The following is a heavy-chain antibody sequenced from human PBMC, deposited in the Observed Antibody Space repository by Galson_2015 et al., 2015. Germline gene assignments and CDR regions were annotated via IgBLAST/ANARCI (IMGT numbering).Heavy chain of an antibody. Sequence: SLRLSCAASGFTFGDYAMSWFRQAPGKGLEWVGFIRSKAYGGTTEYAASVKGRFTISRDDSKSIAYLQMNSLKTEDTAVYYCTSAYYYDSSGYYYRHYYYGMDVWGQGTTVTVSS. CDR2: IRSKAYGGTT. V-gene: IGHV3-49*03. D-gene: IGHD3-22*01. CDR1: GFTFGDYA. J-gene: IGHJ6*02. CDR3: TSAYYYDSSGYYYRHYYYGMDV.